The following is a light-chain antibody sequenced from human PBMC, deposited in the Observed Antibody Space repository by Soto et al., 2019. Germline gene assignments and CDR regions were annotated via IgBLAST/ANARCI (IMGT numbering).Light chain of an antibody. CDR1: SSNIGNNY. CDR3: GSWDNSLSVV. Sequence: QSVLTQPPSVSAAPGQKVTISCSGSSSNIGNNYVFWNQQLPGTAPKLLIYENDKRPSGISDRFSGSNSGASATLDITGLQTGDEADYYCGSWDNSLSVVFGGGTQLTVL. J-gene: IGLJ7*01. V-gene: IGLV1-51*02. CDR2: END.